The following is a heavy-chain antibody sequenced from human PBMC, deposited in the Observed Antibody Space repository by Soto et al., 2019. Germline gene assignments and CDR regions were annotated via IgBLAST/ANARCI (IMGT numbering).Heavy chain of an antibody. Sequence: GGSVRLSWAASGYTVSGNCMSCVRQAAWKGLEWVSVIYSGGSTYYADSVKGRFTISRDNSRNTLYLPMNSLRAEDTAVYYCARDPEKVGATSRGFEYWGQGTMVTVSS. CDR1: GYTVSGNC. CDR3: ARDPEKVGATSRGFEY. V-gene: IGHV3-53*05. D-gene: IGHD1-26*01. J-gene: IGHJ4*02. CDR2: IYSGGST.